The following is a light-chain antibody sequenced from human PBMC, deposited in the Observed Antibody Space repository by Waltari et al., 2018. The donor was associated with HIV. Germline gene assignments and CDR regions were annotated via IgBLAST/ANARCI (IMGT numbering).Light chain of an antibody. Sequence: QSALAQPASVSDSPGRSITISCTGTSSDVGTYNLVSWYQQHPGKVPQLIIYEVTKRHSGVSKRFSGSKSGNTASLTSSGLQAEDEADYYCCSYAASRSVVFGGGTKLTVL. CDR1: SSDVGTYNL. V-gene: IGLV2-23*02. CDR3: CSYAASRSVV. J-gene: IGLJ2*01. CDR2: EVT.